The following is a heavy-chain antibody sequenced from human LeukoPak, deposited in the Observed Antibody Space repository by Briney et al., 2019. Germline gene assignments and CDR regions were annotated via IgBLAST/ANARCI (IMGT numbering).Heavy chain of an antibody. D-gene: IGHD5-18*01. CDR1: GASISDYY. CDR2: IYHTGTT. Sequence: SETLSLTCTVSGASISDYYWSWVRQPPGKGLEWIAYIYHTGTTKYNPSLKSRVTISVDTPENQFSLKLSSVTAADTAVYYCARGQAGSGIRSYGYWGQGTLVTVSS. J-gene: IGHJ4*02. V-gene: IGHV4-59*01. CDR3: ARGQAGSGIRSYGY.